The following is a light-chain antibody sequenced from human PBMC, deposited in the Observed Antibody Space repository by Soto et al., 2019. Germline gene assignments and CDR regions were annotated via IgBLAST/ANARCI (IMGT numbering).Light chain of an antibody. CDR1: QDIAGY. J-gene: IGKJ5*01. CDR3: QQAYSFPIT. CDR2: GAS. V-gene: IGKV1D-12*01. Sequence: DIQVTQSPSSVSASLGERVTITFLASQDIAGYLAWYQHKPGRTPELLIHGASRLQSGVPARFSGSGSGTDFTLSINSLQPEDFATYYCQQAYSFPITFGQGTRLEIK.